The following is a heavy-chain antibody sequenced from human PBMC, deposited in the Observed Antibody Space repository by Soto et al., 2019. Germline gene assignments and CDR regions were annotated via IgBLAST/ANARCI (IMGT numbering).Heavy chain of an antibody. D-gene: IGHD5-18*01. CDR2: IIPIFGTA. Sequence: GPSVKVSCKASGYIFTNYAISWVRQAPGQGLEWMGGIIPIFGTANYAQKFQGRVTITADKSTSTAYMELSSLRSEDTAVYYCARGQGYSYGFDYYYGMDVWGQGTTVTVSS. CDR1: GYIFTNYA. CDR3: ARGQGYSYGFDYYYGMDV. V-gene: IGHV1-69*06. J-gene: IGHJ6*02.